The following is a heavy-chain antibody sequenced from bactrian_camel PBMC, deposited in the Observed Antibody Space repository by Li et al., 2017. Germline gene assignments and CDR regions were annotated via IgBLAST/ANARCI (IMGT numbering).Heavy chain of an antibody. CDR2: IDSDGST. V-gene: IGHV3S53*01. Sequence: HVQLVESGGGSVQAGGSLRLSCAASVVIGSGACVGWFRLAPGKEREGVATIDSDGSTTYADSVKGRFTISQDKAKNTLFLQMNSLKPEDTAMYYCAAHFVCFRPPPLHPSHYNAWGQGTQVTVS. J-gene: IGHJ6*01. CDR1: VVIGSGAC. CDR3: AAHFVCFRPPPLHPSHYNA. D-gene: IGHD1*01.